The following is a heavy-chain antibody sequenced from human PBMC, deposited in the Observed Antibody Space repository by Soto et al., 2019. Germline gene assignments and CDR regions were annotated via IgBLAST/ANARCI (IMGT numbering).Heavy chain of an antibody. V-gene: IGHV1-18*01. CDR2: ISAYNGNT. CDR3: ARERTDCSSTSCYTGYYGMDV. CDR1: GGTFSSYA. Sequence: GASVKVSCKASGGTFSSYAISWVRQAPGQGLEWMGGISAYNGNTNYAQKLQGRVTMTTDTSTSTAYMELRSLRSDDTAVYYCARERTDCSSTSCYTGYYGMDVWGLGTTVTVSS. D-gene: IGHD2-2*02. J-gene: IGHJ6*02.